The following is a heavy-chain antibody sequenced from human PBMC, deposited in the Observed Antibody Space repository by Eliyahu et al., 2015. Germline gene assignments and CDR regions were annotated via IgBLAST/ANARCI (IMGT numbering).Heavy chain of an antibody. D-gene: IGHD3-3*02. CDR1: GFXFSSYG. Sequence: QVQLVESGGGVVQPGGSLRLSCXASGFXFSSYGMXWVRPAPGKGLEWVAFIRYDGSNKYYADSVKGRFTISRDNSKNTLYLQMNSLRAEDTAVYYCAKGGRISYWYFDLWGRGTLVTVSS. CDR3: AKGGRISYWYFDL. J-gene: IGHJ2*01. V-gene: IGHV3-30*02. CDR2: IRYDGSNK.